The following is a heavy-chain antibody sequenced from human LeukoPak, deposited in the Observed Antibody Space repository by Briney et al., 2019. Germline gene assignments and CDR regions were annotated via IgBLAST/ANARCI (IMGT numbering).Heavy chain of an antibody. Sequence: GRSLRLSCAASGFSFSYYVMHWVRQAPGKGLEWVAGIPYDGSNRYFADSVKGRFTISRDNSENTLYLQMNSLRAEDTAVYFCARAEFSSSWFHFDHWGQGTLVTVSS. CDR3: ARAEFSSSWFHFDH. J-gene: IGHJ4*02. V-gene: IGHV3-30*04. D-gene: IGHD6-13*01. CDR2: IPYDGSNR. CDR1: GFSFSYYV.